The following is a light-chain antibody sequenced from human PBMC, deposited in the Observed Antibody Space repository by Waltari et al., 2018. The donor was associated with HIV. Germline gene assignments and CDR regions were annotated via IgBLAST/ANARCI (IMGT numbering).Light chain of an antibody. Sequence: EIVMIQSPATLSVSPGERATLSCRASQSVSSNLAWYQPSPGQSPRLLIYGASTRATGIPGRFSGSGSGTEFTLTISSLQSEDFAVYYCQQYDKWPRGTFGQGTRVEIK. CDR1: QSVSSN. CDR3: QQYDKWPRGT. CDR2: GAS. J-gene: IGKJ5*01. V-gene: IGKV3-15*01.